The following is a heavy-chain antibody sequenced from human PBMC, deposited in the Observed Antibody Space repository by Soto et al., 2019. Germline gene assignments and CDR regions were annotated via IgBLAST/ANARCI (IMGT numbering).Heavy chain of an antibody. V-gene: IGHV4-30-4*02. D-gene: IGHD3-16*01. CDR2: IFSSGTT. CDR1: GDSIGRGNKY. CDR3: ARVPSPFDFYYAMDV. J-gene: IGHJ6*02. Sequence: PSETLSLTCTVSGDSIGRGNKYWSWIRQAPGKGLEWIGYIFSSGTTYYNPSLKSRLTMSLDTSQNQFSLKLNSVTAADTAVYFCARVPSPFDFYYAMDVWGQGTTVTAS.